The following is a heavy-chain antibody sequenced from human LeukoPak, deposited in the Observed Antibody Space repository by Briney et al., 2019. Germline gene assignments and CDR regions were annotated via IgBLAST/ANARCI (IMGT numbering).Heavy chain of an antibody. V-gene: IGHV3-15*01. Sequence: GGSLRLSCAASGFTFSNAWPSWVRQAPGKGLEWVGRIKSKTDGGTTDYAPPVKGTFSISRDDSTHTAYMQMNSLKTEDTAGYYCTVGGHDSSGYYVGLVSWGQGTLVTVSS. CDR2: IKSKTDGGTT. D-gene: IGHD3-22*01. CDR3: TVGGHDSSGYYVGLVS. J-gene: IGHJ4*02. CDR1: GFTFSNAW.